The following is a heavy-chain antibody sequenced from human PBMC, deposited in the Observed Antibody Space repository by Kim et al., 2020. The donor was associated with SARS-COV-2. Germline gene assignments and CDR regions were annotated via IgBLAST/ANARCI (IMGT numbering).Heavy chain of an antibody. V-gene: IGHV3-23*01. CDR1: GFTFSSYA. J-gene: IGHJ3*02. Sequence: GGSLRLSCAASGFTFSSYAMSWVRQAPGKGLEWVSAISGSGGSTYYADSVKGRFTISRENSKNTLYLQMNSLRAEDTAVYYCAKDRLYYDSSGSPTAFDIWGQGTMVTVSS. CDR3: AKDRLYYDSSGSPTAFDI. CDR2: ISGSGGST. D-gene: IGHD3-22*01.